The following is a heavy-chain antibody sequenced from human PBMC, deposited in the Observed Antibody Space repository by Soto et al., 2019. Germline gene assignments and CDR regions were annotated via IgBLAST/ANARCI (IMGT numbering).Heavy chain of an antibody. CDR2: INPKSGGT. CDR3: ARGDSTDCSNGVCSFFYNHDMDV. D-gene: IGHD2-8*01. Sequence: SVKVSCKASGYGFTEYHIHWVRQAPGQGLEWLGRINPKSGGTSTAQKFQGWVTMTTDTSISTASMELTRLTSDDTAIYYCARGDSTDCSNGVCSFFYNHDMDVWGQGTTVTVSS. V-gene: IGHV1-2*04. J-gene: IGHJ6*02. CDR1: GYGFTEYH.